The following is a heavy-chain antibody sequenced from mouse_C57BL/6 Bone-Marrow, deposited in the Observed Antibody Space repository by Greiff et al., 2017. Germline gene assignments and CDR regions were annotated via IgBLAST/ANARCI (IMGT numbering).Heavy chain of an antibody. J-gene: IGHJ1*03. V-gene: IGHV5-4*03. CDR1: GFTFSSYA. Sequence: EVKLMESGGGLVKPGGSLKLSCAASGFTFSSYAMSWVRQTPAKRLEWVATISDGGSYTYYPDNVKGRFTISRDNAKNNLYLQMSHLKSEDTAMYYCARARLRYWYFDVWGTGTTVTVSS. CDR3: ARARLRYWYFDV. D-gene: IGHD2-4*01. CDR2: ISDGGSYT.